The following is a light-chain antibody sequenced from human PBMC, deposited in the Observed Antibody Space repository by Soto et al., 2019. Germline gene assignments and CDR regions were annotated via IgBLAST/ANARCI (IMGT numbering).Light chain of an antibody. CDR2: GAS. CDR3: QQSHSTPRT. V-gene: IGKV1-39*01. J-gene: IGKJ1*01. CDR1: QNINTF. Sequence: DIQMTQSPSSLSAYVGDRVTITCRASQNINTFLNWYQQKEGKAPRLLIYGASTLQSGVPSTFSGSGSGTDFTLTISSLQREDFATYYCQQSHSTPRTFGQGTKVEVK.